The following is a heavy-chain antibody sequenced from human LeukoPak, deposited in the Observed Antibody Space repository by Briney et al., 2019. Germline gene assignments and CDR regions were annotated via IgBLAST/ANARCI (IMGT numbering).Heavy chain of an antibody. V-gene: IGHV3-53*01. CDR3: ARDLYDSQGWAAFDI. Sequence: GGSLRLSCAASGFTVSSNYMSWVRQAPGKGLEWVSVIYSGGNTYYADSVKGRFTISRDNSKNTLYLQMNSLRAEDTAVYYCARDLYDSQGWAAFDIWGQGTMVTVSS. CDR2: IYSGGNT. CDR1: GFTVSSNY. J-gene: IGHJ3*02. D-gene: IGHD3-22*01.